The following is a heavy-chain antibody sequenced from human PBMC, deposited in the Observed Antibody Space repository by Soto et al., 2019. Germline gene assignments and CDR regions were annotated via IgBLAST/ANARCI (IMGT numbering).Heavy chain of an antibody. D-gene: IGHD2-15*01. CDR1: GFTFSSYA. V-gene: IGHV3-23*01. CDR3: AKSSRPGYCSGGSCYEYDY. Sequence: PGGSLRLSCAASGFTFSSYAMSWVRQAPGKGLEWVSAISGSGGSTYYADSVKGRFTISRDNSKNTLYLQMNSLRAEDTAVYYCAKSSRPGYCSGGSCYEYDYWGQGTLVTVSS. CDR2: ISGSGGST. J-gene: IGHJ4*02.